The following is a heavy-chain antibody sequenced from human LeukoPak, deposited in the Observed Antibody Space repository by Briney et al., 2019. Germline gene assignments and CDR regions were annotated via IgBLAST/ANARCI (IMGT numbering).Heavy chain of an antibody. CDR3: ARGRIIRGTSSSYYGMDV. V-gene: IGHV3-64*01. Sequence: GGSLRLSCAASGFTFSSYVMHWVRQAPGKGLEYVSGISSNGGTTYYANSVEGRFTISRDNSKNTLSPQMGSLRVEDMAVYYCARGRIIRGTSSSYYGMDVWGQGTTVTVSS. CDR2: ISSNGGTT. D-gene: IGHD2/OR15-2a*01. CDR1: GFTFSSYV. J-gene: IGHJ6*02.